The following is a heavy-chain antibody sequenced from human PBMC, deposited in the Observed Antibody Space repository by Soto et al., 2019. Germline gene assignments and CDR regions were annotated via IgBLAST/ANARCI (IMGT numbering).Heavy chain of an antibody. J-gene: IGHJ4*02. Sequence: EVQLVESGGGLVQPGESLRLSCAASGFTFRDYAMYWVRQAPGKGLEYVSAITTKGDSTYYADSVKGRFSISRDNSKNTLYLQMGCLRADDMAVYYCARKNSGTYPFDFWGQGTLVTVSS. CDR1: GFTFRDYA. CDR2: ITTKGDST. D-gene: IGHD1-26*01. CDR3: ARKNSGTYPFDF. V-gene: IGHV3-64*07.